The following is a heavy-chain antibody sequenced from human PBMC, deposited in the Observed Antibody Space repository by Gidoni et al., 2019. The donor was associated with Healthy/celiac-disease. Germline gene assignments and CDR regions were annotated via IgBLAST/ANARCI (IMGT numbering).Heavy chain of an antibody. D-gene: IGHD2-21*01. Sequence: QLQLQESGPGLVKPAETLSLTCTVADGSISSSSYYWGWIRQPPGKGREWIGSIYYSGSTYYNPSLKSRVTISVAPSKNQFPLKLSSVTAADTAVYYCASIPILHYGMDVWGQGTTVTVSS. J-gene: IGHJ6*02. CDR2: IYYSGST. CDR1: DGSISSSSYY. V-gene: IGHV4-39*01. CDR3: ASIPILHYGMDV.